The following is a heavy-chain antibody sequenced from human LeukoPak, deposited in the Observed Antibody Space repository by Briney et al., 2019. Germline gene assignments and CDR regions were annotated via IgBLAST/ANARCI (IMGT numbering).Heavy chain of an antibody. Sequence: GGSLRLSCAASGFTFTSYSMSWVRQAPGKGLEWVSGTSDRGDYTYYADSVKGRFTISRDNAKNSLYLQMNSLRAEDTAVYYCARDGYWGQGTLVTVSS. CDR3: ARDGY. CDR2: TSDRGDYT. J-gene: IGHJ4*02. V-gene: IGHV3-23*01. CDR1: GFTFTSYS.